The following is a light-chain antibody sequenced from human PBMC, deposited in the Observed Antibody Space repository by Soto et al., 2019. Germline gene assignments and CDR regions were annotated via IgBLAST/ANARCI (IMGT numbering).Light chain of an antibody. CDR1: SSDVGSYNL. Sequence: QSVLTQPASVSGSPGQSITISCTGTSSDVGSYNLVSWYQQHPGKAPKLMIYEGSKRPSGVSQRFSGSKSGNTASLTLSGRHAEDEAVYYCCSYAGSSKVFGAGTKLTVL. CDR3: CSYAGSSKV. J-gene: IGLJ2*01. V-gene: IGLV2-23*01. CDR2: EGS.